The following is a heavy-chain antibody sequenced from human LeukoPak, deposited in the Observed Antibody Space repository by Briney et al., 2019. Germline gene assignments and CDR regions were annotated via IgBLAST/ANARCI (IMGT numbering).Heavy chain of an antibody. V-gene: IGHV3-11*04. CDR1: GFTFSDYY. D-gene: IGHD4-17*01. CDR2: ITNSGSTT. Sequence: PGGSLRLSCVASGFTFSDYYMSWSRQAPGKGLEWISYITNSGSTTFYADSVKGRFSISRDNANNSLFLQMNSLRAEDTAVYYCTRDVRLRHKYYYMDVWGKGTTVTVSS. J-gene: IGHJ6*03. CDR3: TRDVRLRHKYYYMDV.